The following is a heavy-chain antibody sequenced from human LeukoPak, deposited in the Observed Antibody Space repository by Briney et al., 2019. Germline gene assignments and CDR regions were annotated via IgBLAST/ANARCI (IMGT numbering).Heavy chain of an antibody. CDR3: AKAGLKVPRSYFDY. D-gene: IGHD3-10*01. J-gene: IGHJ4*02. V-gene: IGHV3-23*01. CDR2: IGDSGGST. CDR1: GFTFSSYA. Sequence: GGSLRLSYAASGFTFSSYAMSWVRQAPGEGLEWVSAIGDSGGSTYYADSVRGRFTISRDNSKNTLYLQMNSLRAEDTAIYYCAKAGLKVPRSYFDYWGQGALVTVSS.